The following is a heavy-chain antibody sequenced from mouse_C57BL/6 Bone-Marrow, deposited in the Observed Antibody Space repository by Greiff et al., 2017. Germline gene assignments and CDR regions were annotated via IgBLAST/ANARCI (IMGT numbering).Heavy chain of an antibody. Sequence: QVQLKQPGAELVKPGASVKLSCKASGYTFTSYWMHWVKQRPGQGLEWIGMIHPNRGSTNYNEKFKSKATLTVDKSSSTAYMQLSSLTSEDSAVYDCARERDYGRNYWGQGTTLTVSS. CDR1: GYTFTSYW. V-gene: IGHV1-64*01. J-gene: IGHJ2*01. CDR3: ARERDYGRNY. CDR2: IHPNRGST. D-gene: IGHD1-1*02.